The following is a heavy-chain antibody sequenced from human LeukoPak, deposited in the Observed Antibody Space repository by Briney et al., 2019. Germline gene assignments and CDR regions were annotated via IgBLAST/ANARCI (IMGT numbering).Heavy chain of an antibody. CDR1: GFAFSRSW. D-gene: IGHD2-2*01. CDR2: IKEDGGRE. J-gene: IGHJ4*02. V-gene: IGHV3-7*03. Sequence: PGGSLRLSCAASGFAFSRSWMTWIRQAPGKGLEFVANIKEDGGRENFASSVKGRFTISRDNAKDSLYLQMNSLRVEDTAVYYCARGLPATLLDYWGQGTLVTVSS. CDR3: ARGLPATLLDY.